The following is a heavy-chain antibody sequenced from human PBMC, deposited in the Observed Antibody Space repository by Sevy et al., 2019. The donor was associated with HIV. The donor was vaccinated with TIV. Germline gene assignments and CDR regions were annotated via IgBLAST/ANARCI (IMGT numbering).Heavy chain of an antibody. CDR3: ARAPEENYDYITGSFDY. V-gene: IGHV3-21*01. CDR1: GFTFSSYS. D-gene: IGHD3-16*01. J-gene: IGHJ4*02. Sequence: GGSLRLSCAASGFTFSSYSMNWVRQAPGLGLEWVSSISISSNHIYYAESMKGRFTGSRDNAKKSLKLQMNSLRAKNTAVYYCARAPEENYDYITGSFDYWGQGTLVTVSS. CDR2: ISISSNHI.